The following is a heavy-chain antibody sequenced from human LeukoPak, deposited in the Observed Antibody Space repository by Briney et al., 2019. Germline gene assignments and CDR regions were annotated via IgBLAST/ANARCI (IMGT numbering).Heavy chain of an antibody. Sequence: GGSLRLSCAVSGLTFSSYSMSWVRQAPGAGLYWVSGISASGSGTYYADSLKGRFTISRDNSKNTLYLQMNNLRVEDTAVYYCAKDAAGPEYWGQGTLVTVST. V-gene: IGHV3-23*01. CDR3: AKDAAGPEY. CDR2: ISASGSGT. CDR1: GLTFSSYS. J-gene: IGHJ4*02. D-gene: IGHD6-13*01.